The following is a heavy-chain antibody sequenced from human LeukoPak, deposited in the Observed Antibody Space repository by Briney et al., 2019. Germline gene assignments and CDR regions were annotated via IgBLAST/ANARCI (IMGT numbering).Heavy chain of an antibody. J-gene: IGHJ6*02. CDR2: IIPILGIA. D-gene: IGHD3-10*01. Sequence: SVKVSCKASGGTFSSYAISWVRQAPGQGLEWMGRIIPILGIANYAQKFQGRVTITADKSTSTAYMELRSLRSDDTAVYYCARLSITMVRGTLGSYYGMDVWGQGTTVTVSS. CDR1: GGTFSSYA. CDR3: ARLSITMVRGTLGSYYGMDV. V-gene: IGHV1-69*04.